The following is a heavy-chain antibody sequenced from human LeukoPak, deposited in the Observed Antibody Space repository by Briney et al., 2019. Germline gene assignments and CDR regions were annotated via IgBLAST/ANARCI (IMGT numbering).Heavy chain of an antibody. CDR3: ARARYDSSGYPFDY. D-gene: IGHD3-22*01. V-gene: IGHV4-59*01. Sequence: SGTLSLTCTVSGGSISSYYWSWIRQPPGKGLEWIGYIYYSGSTNYNPSLKSRVTISVDTSKNQFSLKLSSVTAADTAVYYCARARYDSSGYPFDYWGQGTLVTVSS. CDR1: GGSISSYY. CDR2: IYYSGST. J-gene: IGHJ4*02.